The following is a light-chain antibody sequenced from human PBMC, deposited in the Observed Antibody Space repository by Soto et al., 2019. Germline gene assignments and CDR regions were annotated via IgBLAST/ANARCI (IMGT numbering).Light chain of an antibody. CDR2: GVS. J-gene: IGKJ4*01. CDR3: QHINTSPLT. V-gene: IGKV1-9*01. Sequence: DIQLTQSPSFLSASVRDRVTITCRASQVLSSYLAWYQQKPGKAPKLLIYGVSTLQSGVPSRFSGSGSGTEFPLTISILQPEDFATYYCQHINTSPLTFGGGTKVEIK. CDR1: QVLSSY.